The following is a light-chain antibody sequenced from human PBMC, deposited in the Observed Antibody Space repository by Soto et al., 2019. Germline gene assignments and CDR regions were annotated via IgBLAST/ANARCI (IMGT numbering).Light chain of an antibody. CDR3: CSYAGSSTPWV. CDR2: EVS. V-gene: IGLV2-23*02. CDR1: SSDVGSYNI. J-gene: IGLJ3*02. Sequence: QSALTQPASVSGSPGQSITISCTGTSSDVGSYNIVSWYQQHPGKAPKLMIYEVSKRPSGVSNRFSGSKSGNTASLTISGLQAEDEADYYCCSYAGSSTPWVFGGGTKVTVL.